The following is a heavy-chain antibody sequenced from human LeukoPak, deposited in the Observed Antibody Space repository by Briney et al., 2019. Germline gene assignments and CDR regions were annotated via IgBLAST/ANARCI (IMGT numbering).Heavy chain of an antibody. D-gene: IGHD3-22*01. J-gene: IGHJ4*02. V-gene: IGHV3-48*02. CDR2: ISSSSSTI. CDR1: GFTFSSYS. CDR3: ARELYGYDSSGYGY. Sequence: GGSLRLSCAASGFTFSSYSMNWVRQAPGKGLEWVSYISSSSSTIYYADSVKGRFTISRDNAKNSLYLQMNSLRDEDTAVYYCARELYGYDSSGYGYWGQGTLVTVSS.